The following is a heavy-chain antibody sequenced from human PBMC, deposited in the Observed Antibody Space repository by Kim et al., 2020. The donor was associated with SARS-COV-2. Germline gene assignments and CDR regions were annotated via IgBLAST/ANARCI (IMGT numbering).Heavy chain of an antibody. CDR1: GFTFSSYS. J-gene: IGHJ6*02. V-gene: IGHV3-21*01. Sequence: GGSLRLSCAASGFTFSSYSMNWVRQAPGKGLEWVSSISSSSSYIYYADSVKGRFTISRDNAKNSLYLQMNSLRAEDTAVYYCARERIPAARPYYYYGMDVWGQGTTVTVSS. CDR2: ISSSSSYI. CDR3: ARERIPAARPYYYYGMDV. D-gene: IGHD6-6*01.